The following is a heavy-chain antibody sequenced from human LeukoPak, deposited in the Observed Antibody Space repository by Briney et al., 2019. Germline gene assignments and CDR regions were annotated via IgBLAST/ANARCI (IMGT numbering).Heavy chain of an antibody. CDR1: GFTFSSYS. J-gene: IGHJ6*03. D-gene: IGHD4-11*01. V-gene: IGHV3-48*01. Sequence: GSLRLSCAASGFTFSSYSMNWVRQAPGKGLEWVSYISSSSSTIYYADSVKGRFTISRDNSKNTLYLQMNSQRAEDTAVYYCAKAPITTVTTYSNYMDVWGKGTTVTVSS. CDR2: ISSSSSTI. CDR3: AKAPITTVTTYSNYMDV.